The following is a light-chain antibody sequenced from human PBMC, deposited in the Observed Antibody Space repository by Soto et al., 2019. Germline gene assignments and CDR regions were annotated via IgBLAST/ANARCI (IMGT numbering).Light chain of an antibody. J-gene: IGKJ1*01. CDR1: QSISNH. V-gene: IGKV1-39*01. CDR3: LLSYMRPPT. CDR2: AAS. Sequence: IITCRASQSISNHLNWYQQKPGKAPKLLIFAASSLQSGVPSRFSGSRSGPDFTRTISSLQCGDGIPDDCLLSYMRPPTYGQGTKVDIK.